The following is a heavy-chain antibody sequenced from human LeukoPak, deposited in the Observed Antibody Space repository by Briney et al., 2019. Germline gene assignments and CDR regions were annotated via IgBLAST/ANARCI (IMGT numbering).Heavy chain of an antibody. J-gene: IGHJ4*02. CDR2: ISGSGGAT. D-gene: IGHD6-19*01. CDR1: GFIFSKYA. Sequence: GGSLRLSCAASGFIFSKYAMNWVREAPEKGLEWVSAISGSGGATDYADSVKGRFTISRDNSNNTVFLEMNSLRAEDTAVYYCAKDGRAVAGTGLDYWGLGTLVTVSS. V-gene: IGHV3-23*01. CDR3: AKDGRAVAGTGLDY.